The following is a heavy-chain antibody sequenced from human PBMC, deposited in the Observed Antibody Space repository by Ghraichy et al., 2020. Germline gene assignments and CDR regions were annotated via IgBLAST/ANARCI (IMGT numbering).Heavy chain of an antibody. D-gene: IGHD3-22*01. CDR2: ISSSSSTI. Sequence: GESLNISCAASGFTFSSYSMNWVRQAPGKGLEWVSYISSSSSTIYYADSVKGRFTISRDNAKNSLYLQMNSLRDEDTAVYYCARESYDSSGYYYFDYWGQGTLVTVSS. V-gene: IGHV3-48*02. J-gene: IGHJ4*02. CDR1: GFTFSSYS. CDR3: ARESYDSSGYYYFDY.